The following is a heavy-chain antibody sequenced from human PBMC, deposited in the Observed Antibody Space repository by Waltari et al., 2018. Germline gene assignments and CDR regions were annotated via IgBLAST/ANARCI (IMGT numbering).Heavy chain of an antibody. J-gene: IGHJ4*02. CDR3: ARELLGWGASDS. D-gene: IGHD7-27*01. CDR1: GYTFTSHA. V-gene: IGHV7-4-1*01. Sequence: QVQLVQSGSELKKPGASVKVSCKASGYTFTSHAMNWVRQAPGQGLEVRGWLNTNSENPFYAQGFTGLFVFSLDTSASTAYMEIDSLKAEDTAVYYCARELLGWGASDSWGQGTLVTVSS. CDR2: LNTNSENP.